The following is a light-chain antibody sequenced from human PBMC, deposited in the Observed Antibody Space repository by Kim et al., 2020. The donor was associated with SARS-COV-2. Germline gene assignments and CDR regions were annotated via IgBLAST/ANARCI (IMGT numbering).Light chain of an antibody. V-gene: IGKV1-39*01. J-gene: IGKJ2*01. CDR3: QKIHITPVT. CDR1: QDIVNY. Sequence: DIQMTQSPSSLSASLGAGVTISCRASQDIVNYLNWYQQKPGKAPKLLIFGASSLQSGVPSRFPGSGSGTDFTLTISGLQPEDFATYSCQKIHITPVTLGEGTKL. CDR2: GAS.